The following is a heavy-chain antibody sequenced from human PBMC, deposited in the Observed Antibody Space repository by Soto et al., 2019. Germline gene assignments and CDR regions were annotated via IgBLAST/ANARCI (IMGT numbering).Heavy chain of an antibody. CDR2: FSAGGRA. J-gene: IGHJ4*02. CDR3: AKVSMPEPYGDTLFAY. CDR1: GFSFSNYA. V-gene: IGHV3-23*01. D-gene: IGHD4-17*01. Sequence: EVQLLESGGGLVQPGGSLRLSCEASGFSFSNYALSWVRQSPGKGLEWVSTFSAGGRAYYADSVKGRLTIAKDTSKNTLHLQASSLRAEDPAVYYCAKVSMPEPYGDTLFAYWGQGTRVTVSS.